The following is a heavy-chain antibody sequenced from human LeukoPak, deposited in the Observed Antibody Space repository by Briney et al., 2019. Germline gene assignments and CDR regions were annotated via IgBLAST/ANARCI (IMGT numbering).Heavy chain of an antibody. CDR3: ARAGSAVAVHYGMDV. D-gene: IGHD6-19*01. CDR2: ISGSGGST. Sequence: GGSLRLSCAASGFTFSNYAMSWVHQAPGRGLEWVSDISGSGGSTFYAGSVKGRFTISRDNSKNTLYLQMNSLRAEDTAVYYCARAGSAVAVHYGMDVWGQGTTVTASS. CDR1: GFTFSNYA. J-gene: IGHJ6*02. V-gene: IGHV3-23*01.